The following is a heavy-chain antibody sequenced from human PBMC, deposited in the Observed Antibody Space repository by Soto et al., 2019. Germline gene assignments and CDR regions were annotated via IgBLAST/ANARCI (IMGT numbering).Heavy chain of an antibody. D-gene: IGHD3-10*01. CDR3: AKYGSGSSDYYYIHV. V-gene: IGHV3-23*01. CDR1: GFTFSSYA. J-gene: IGHJ6*03. CDR2: ISGSGGST. Sequence: EVQLLESGGGLVQPGGSLRLSCAASGFTFSSYAMSWVRQAPGKGLEWVSAISGSGGSTYYADSVKGRFTISRDNSKYTLYRQMTSLRAEDTAVYYCAKYGSGSSDYYYIHVWGKGTTVTVSS.